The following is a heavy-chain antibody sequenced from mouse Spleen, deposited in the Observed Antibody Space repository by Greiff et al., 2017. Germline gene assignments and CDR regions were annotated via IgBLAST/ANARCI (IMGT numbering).Heavy chain of an antibody. CDR2: IYPSDSET. V-gene: IGHV1-61*01. CDR3: ARCWGNYYFDY. D-gene: IGHD2-1*01. CDR1: GYTFTSYW. Sequence: QVQLQQPGAELVRPGSSVKLSCKASGYTFTSYWMDWVKQRPGQGLEWIGNIYPSDSETHYNQKFKDKATLTVDKSSSTAYMQLSSLTSEDSAVYYCARCWGNYYFDYWGQGTTLTVSS. J-gene: IGHJ2*01.